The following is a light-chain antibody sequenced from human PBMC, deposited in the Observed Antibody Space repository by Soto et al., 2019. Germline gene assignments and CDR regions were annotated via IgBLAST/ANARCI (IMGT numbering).Light chain of an antibody. V-gene: IGLV4-69*01. CDR3: QTWGTGVQV. Sequence: QPVLTQSPSASASLGASVKLTCTLSSGHSSYAIAWHQKQPGKGPRYLMDLNNDGSHTKGDGFPDRFSGYSSGAERYLIISILQSEDEADYYCQTWGTGVQVFGGGTKLTVL. CDR2: LNNDGSH. J-gene: IGLJ2*01. CDR1: SGHSSYA.